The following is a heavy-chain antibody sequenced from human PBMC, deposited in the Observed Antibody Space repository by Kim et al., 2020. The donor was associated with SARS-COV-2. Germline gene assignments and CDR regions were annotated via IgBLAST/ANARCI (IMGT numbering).Heavy chain of an antibody. Sequence: GGSLRLSCAASGFTFSSYALSWVRQGPGKRLEWVSAISGVPRGKYYADSVKGRFTISRDNSKNTLYLQMNNLRAGDTAIYYCTMAVDYNDCFDYWGQGTLVTVSS. D-gene: IGHD4-4*01. J-gene: IGHJ4*02. CDR3: TMAVDYNDCFDY. CDR2: ISGVPRGK. V-gene: IGHV3-23*01. CDR1: GFTFSSYA.